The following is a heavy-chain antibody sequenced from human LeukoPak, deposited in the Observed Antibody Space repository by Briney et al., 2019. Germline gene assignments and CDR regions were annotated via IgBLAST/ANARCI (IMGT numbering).Heavy chain of an antibody. Sequence: PGGSLRLSCAASGFTFSSYSMNWVRQAPGKGLEWVSSISSSSSYIYYADSVKGRFTISRDNAKNSLYLQMNSLRAGDTAVYYCAKDRRHTVSGGYFDLWGRGTLVIVSS. V-gene: IGHV3-21*01. CDR3: AKDRRHTVSGGYFDL. D-gene: IGHD3-10*01. CDR1: GFTFSSYS. CDR2: ISSSSSYI. J-gene: IGHJ2*01.